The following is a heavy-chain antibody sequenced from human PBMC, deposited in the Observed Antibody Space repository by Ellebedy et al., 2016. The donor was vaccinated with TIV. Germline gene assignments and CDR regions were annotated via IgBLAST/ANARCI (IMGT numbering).Heavy chain of an antibody. V-gene: IGHV1-24*01. Sequence: AASVKVSCKVSGYTLTELFMQWVRQAPGKGLEWLGGFDHEESETIYAQKFQGRVTMTEDTSTDTAYMELSSLRSEDTAVYYCAVTMIVVGGDSFDIWGQGTLVTVSS. CDR3: AVTMIVVGGDSFDI. CDR2: FDHEESET. J-gene: IGHJ3*02. CDR1: GYTLTELF. D-gene: IGHD3-22*01.